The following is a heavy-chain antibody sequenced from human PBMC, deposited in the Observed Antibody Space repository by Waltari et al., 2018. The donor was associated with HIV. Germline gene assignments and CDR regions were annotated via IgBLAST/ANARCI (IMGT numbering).Heavy chain of an antibody. V-gene: IGHV1-18*04. Sequence: QIQLLQSGAEVKKPGASARVSCKASGYSFNTHGITWVRQAPGQGLEWIGWISVKDGRTNSAQNLQGRVTMTSDPSTSTVYMELRTLRSDDTAVYYCAIGSWGEVSFGYWGQGTLVTVSS. CDR2: ISVKDGRT. CDR3: AIGSWGEVSFGY. D-gene: IGHD3-16*02. CDR1: GYSFNTHG. J-gene: IGHJ4*02.